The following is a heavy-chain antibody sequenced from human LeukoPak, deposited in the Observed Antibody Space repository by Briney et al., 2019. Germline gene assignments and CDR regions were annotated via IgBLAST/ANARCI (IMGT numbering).Heavy chain of an antibody. Sequence: GGSLRLSCAAAGFTFTGYWMNWVRQAPGKGLEWVANINQDGSEKYYVDSVKGRFTISRDNAKNSLHLQINSLRAEDTAAYYCARDDSSGWFYYWGQGTLVTVSS. D-gene: IGHD6-19*01. V-gene: IGHV3-7*01. J-gene: IGHJ4*02. CDR3: ARDDSSGWFYY. CDR2: INQDGSEK. CDR1: GFTFTGYW.